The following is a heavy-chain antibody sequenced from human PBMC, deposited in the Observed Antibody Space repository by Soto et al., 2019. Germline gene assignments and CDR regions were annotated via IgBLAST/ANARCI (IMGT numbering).Heavy chain of an antibody. CDR1: GGSISSYY. Sequence: SETLSLTCTVSGGSISSYYWSWIRQPPGKGLEWIGYIYYSGSTNYNPSLKSRVTISVDTSKNQFSLKLSSVTAADTAVYYCARHQVWSGFLDYWGQGTLVTVSS. V-gene: IGHV4-59*08. CDR2: IYYSGST. J-gene: IGHJ4*02. CDR3: ARHQVWSGFLDY. D-gene: IGHD3-3*01.